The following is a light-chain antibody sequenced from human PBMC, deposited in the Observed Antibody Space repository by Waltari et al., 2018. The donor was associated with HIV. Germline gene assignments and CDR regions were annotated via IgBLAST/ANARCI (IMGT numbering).Light chain of an antibody. CDR3: QSYDSSLSDVV. Sequence: QSVLTQPPSVSGAPGQRVTIPCTGSSPTIGAGYDVHWYQQLPGTAPKPLIYGNSNRPSGVPDRFSGSKSGTSASLAITGLQAEDEADYYCQSYDSSLSDVVFGGGTKLTVL. CDR2: GNS. CDR1: SPTIGAGYD. J-gene: IGLJ2*01. V-gene: IGLV1-40*01.